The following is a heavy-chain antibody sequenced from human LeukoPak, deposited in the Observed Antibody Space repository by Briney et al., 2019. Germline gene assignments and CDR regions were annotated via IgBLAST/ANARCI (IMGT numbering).Heavy chain of an antibody. CDR2: ISYDGSNK. D-gene: IGHD2-15*01. V-gene: IGHV3-30-3*01. J-gene: IGHJ6*02. CDR3: ARLLPQSGYYGMDV. CDR1: GFTFDDYA. Sequence: SGGSLRLSCAASGFTFDDYAMHWVRQAPGKGLEWVAVISYDGSNKYYADSVKGRFTISRDNSKNTLYLQMNSLRAEDTAVYYCARLLPQSGYYGMDVWGQGTTVTVSS.